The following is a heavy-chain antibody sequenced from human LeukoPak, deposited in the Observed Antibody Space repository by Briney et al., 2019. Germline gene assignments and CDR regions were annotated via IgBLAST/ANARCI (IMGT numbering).Heavy chain of an antibody. Sequence: SETLSLTCTVSGGSISSGGYYWSWIRQPAGKGLEWIGRIYTNGSTNYNPSLESRVTISVDTSKNQFSLKLSSVTAADTAVYYCARDRSATRWFDPWGQGTLVTVSS. J-gene: IGHJ5*02. CDR2: IYTNGST. D-gene: IGHD1-26*01. CDR3: ARDRSATRWFDP. CDR1: GGSISSGGYY. V-gene: IGHV4-61*02.